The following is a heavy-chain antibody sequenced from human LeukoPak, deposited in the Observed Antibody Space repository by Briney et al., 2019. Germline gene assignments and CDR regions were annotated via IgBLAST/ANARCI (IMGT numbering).Heavy chain of an antibody. CDR1: GFSFSSYA. D-gene: IGHD2-2*01. CDR2: TSAGGSST. J-gene: IGHJ5*02. V-gene: IGHV3-23*01. CDR3: AKGGYCSSSSCYYGWFET. Sequence: PGGSLRLSCAASGFSFSSYAMHWVRQAPGKGLEWVSTTSAGGSSTYYADSVEGRFTISRDNSKNTFYLQTNSLRAEDTAAYYCAKGGYCSSSSCYYGWFETWGQGTLVTVSS.